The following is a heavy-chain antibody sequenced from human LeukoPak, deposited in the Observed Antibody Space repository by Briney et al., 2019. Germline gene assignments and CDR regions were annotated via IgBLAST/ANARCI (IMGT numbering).Heavy chain of an antibody. CDR3: ARDQDDFWSGPKHYGMDV. CDR1: AYTFTAYC. Sequence: ASVKVTCKASAYTFTAYCVHWVRQAPGQGLEWLGRIDPNSGVTTYAQNFQGRVSMTRDTSISTAYMELSRLRSDDTAVYYCARDQDDFWSGPKHYGMDVWGQGTTVTVSS. D-gene: IGHD3-3*01. V-gene: IGHV1-2*06. J-gene: IGHJ6*02. CDR2: IDPNSGVT.